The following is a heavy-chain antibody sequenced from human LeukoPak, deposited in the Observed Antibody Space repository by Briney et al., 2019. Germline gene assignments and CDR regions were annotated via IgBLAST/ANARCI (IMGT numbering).Heavy chain of an antibody. CDR3: AKLGINYYYMDV. D-gene: IGHD7-27*01. V-gene: IGHV3-23*01. J-gene: IGHJ6*03. CDR1: GFTFSSYG. Sequence: GGTLRLSCAASGFTFSSYGMSWVRQAPGKGLEWVSAISGSGGSTYYADSVKGRFTVSRDNSKNTLYLQMNNLRAEDTAVYYCAKLGINYYYMDVWGKGTTVTISS. CDR2: ISGSGGST.